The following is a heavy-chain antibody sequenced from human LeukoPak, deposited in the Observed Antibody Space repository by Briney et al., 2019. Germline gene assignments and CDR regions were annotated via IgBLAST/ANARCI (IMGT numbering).Heavy chain of an antibody. CDR3: ARVSIAARPLPGY. V-gene: IGHV1-2*06. Sequence: ASVKVSCKASGYTFTGYYMHWMLQAPGQGLEWMGRINPNSGGTNYAQKFQGRVTMTRDTSISTAYMELSRLRSDDTAVYYCARVSIAARPLPGYWGQGTLVTVSS. CDR2: INPNSGGT. CDR1: GYTFTGYY. D-gene: IGHD6-6*01. J-gene: IGHJ4*02.